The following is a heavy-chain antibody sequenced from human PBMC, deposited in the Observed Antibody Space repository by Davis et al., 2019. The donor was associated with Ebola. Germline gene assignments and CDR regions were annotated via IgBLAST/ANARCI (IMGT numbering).Heavy chain of an antibody. J-gene: IGHJ6*02. D-gene: IGHD2-15*01. V-gene: IGHV4-34*01. Sequence: MPSETLSLTCAVYGGSFSGYYWNWIRQPPGKGLERIGEINHSGSTNYNPSLKSRVTISVDTSKNQFSLKLSSVTAADTAVYYCTRGGYCSGGGSCFTRDGMDVWGQGTTVTVSS. CDR3: TRGGYCSGGGSCFTRDGMDV. CDR2: INHSGST. CDR1: GGSFSGYY.